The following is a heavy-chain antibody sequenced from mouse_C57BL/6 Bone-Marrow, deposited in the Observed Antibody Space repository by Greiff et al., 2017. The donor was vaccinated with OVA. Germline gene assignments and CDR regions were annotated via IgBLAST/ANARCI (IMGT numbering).Heavy chain of an antibody. D-gene: IGHD2-2*01. Sequence: VQLQQSGAELVRPGASVKLSCKASGYTFTDYYINWVKQRPGQGLEWIARIYPGSGNTYYNEKFKGKATLTAEKSSSTAYMQLSSLTSEDSAVYFCARRGGLWFFAYWGQGTLVTVSA. CDR1: GYTFTDYY. CDR2: IYPGSGNT. V-gene: IGHV1-76*01. CDR3: ARRGGLWFFAY. J-gene: IGHJ3*01.